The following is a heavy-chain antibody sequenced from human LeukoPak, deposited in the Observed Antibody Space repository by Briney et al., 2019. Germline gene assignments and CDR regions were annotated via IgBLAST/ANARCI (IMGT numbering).Heavy chain of an antibody. D-gene: IGHD6-13*01. Sequence: GGSLRLSCAASGFTLSSYAMSWVRQAPGKGLEWVSGFSGNGASTYYAEAVKVRFTISRDNSRNTLYLQMISPRAEDTAVYYCAILPGYSSGWYEVNYWGQGTLVTVSS. CDR3: AILPGYSSGWYEVNY. CDR1: GFTLSSYA. J-gene: IGHJ4*02. V-gene: IGHV3-23*01. CDR2: FSGNGAST.